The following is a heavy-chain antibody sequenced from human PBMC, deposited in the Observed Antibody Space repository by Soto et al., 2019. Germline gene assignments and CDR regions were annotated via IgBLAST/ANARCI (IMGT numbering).Heavy chain of an antibody. Sequence: GGSLSLSCAASGVTFSSYWMSWVRQAPGKGLEWVANIKQDGSEKYYVDSVKGRFTISRDNAKNSLYLQMNSLRAEDTAVYYCARDRAYYDILTGYSDYWGQGTLVTVSS. V-gene: IGHV3-7*01. CDR2: IKQDGSEK. J-gene: IGHJ4*02. CDR1: GVTFSSYW. CDR3: ARDRAYYDILTGYSDY. D-gene: IGHD3-9*01.